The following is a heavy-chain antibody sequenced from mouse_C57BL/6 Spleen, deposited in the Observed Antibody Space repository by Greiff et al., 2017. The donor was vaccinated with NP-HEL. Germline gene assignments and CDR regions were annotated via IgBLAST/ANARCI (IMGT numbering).Heavy chain of an antibody. Sequence: VQLQQSGAELVKPGASVKLSCKASGYTFTSYWMHWVKQRPGRGLEWIGMIHPNSGSTNYNEKFKSKATLTVDKSSSTAYMQLSSLTSEDSAVYYCARWDYLVDYWGQGTSVTVSS. CDR2: IHPNSGST. J-gene: IGHJ4*01. CDR3: ARWDYLVDY. CDR1: GYTFTSYW. V-gene: IGHV1-64*01. D-gene: IGHD2-4*01.